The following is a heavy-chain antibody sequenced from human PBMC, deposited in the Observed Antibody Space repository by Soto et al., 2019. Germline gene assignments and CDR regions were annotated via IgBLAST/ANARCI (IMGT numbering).Heavy chain of an antibody. CDR2: IWYDGSNK. J-gene: IGHJ4*02. Sequence: ESVGGVVQPGRSLRLSCAASGFTFSSYGMHWVRQAPGKGLEWVAVIWYDGSNKYYADSVKGRFTISRDNSKNTLYLQMNSLRAEDTAVYYCARDHRIAAAGNPSYYFDYWGQGTLVTVSS. V-gene: IGHV3-33*01. CDR3: ARDHRIAAAGNPSYYFDY. CDR1: GFTFSSYG. D-gene: IGHD6-13*01.